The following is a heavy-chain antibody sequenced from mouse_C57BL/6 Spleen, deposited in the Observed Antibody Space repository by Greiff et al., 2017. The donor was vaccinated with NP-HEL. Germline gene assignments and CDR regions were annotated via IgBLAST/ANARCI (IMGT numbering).Heavy chain of an antibody. CDR3: GRGEYYGSSLYWYFDV. V-gene: IGHV1-69*01. Sequence: VQLQQPGAELVMPGASVKLSCKASGYTFTSYWMHWVNQRPGQGLEWIGEIDPSDSYTNYNQKFKGKSTLTVDKSSSTAYMQLSSLTSEDSAVYYCGRGEYYGSSLYWYFDVWGTGTTVTVSS. J-gene: IGHJ1*03. CDR1: GYTFTSYW. CDR2: IDPSDSYT. D-gene: IGHD1-1*01.